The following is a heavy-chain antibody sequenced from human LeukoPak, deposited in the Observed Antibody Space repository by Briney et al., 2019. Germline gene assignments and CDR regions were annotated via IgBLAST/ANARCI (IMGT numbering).Heavy chain of an antibody. CDR3: AKDPNWDRGS. CDR1: GFTFSSAT. D-gene: IGHD7-27*01. J-gene: IGHJ5*02. CDR2: VGPSGGTG. Sequence: GGSLRLSCATSGFTFSSATMMWVRQAPGKGLEFVSGVGPSGGTGTYADSVKGRFTISRDNSKNTLYLQMDSLRVEDTAVYYCAKDPNWDRGSWGQGTLVTVSS. V-gene: IGHV3-23*01.